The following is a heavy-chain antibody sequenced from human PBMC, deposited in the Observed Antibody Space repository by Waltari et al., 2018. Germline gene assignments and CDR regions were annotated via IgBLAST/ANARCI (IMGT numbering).Heavy chain of an antibody. J-gene: IGHJ3*02. D-gene: IGHD3-9*01. CDR2: IYTSGST. Sequence: QVQLQESGPGLVKPSQTLSLTCTVSGGSISSGSYYWSWIRQPAGKGLEWIGYIYTSGSTNNNPSLKSRVTISVDTSKNQFSLKLSSVTAADTAVYYCARGGERYYDILTGSSAFDIWGQGTMVTVSS. V-gene: IGHV4-61*09. CDR3: ARGGERYYDILTGSSAFDI. CDR1: GGSISSGSYY.